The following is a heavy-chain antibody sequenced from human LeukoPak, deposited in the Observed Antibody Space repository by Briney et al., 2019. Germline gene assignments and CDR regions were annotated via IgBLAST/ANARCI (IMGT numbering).Heavy chain of an antibody. CDR1: GFTFDDYA. CDR2: ISWNSGSI. V-gene: IGHV3-9*01. CDR3: AKDDSDILTGSGGFDY. D-gene: IGHD3-9*01. J-gene: IGHJ4*02. Sequence: GGSLRLSCAASGFTFDDYAMHWVRQAPGKGLEWVSGISWNSGSIGYADSVKGRFTISRDNAKNSLYLQMNRLRAEDTALYYCAKDDSDILTGSGGFDYWGQGTLVTVSS.